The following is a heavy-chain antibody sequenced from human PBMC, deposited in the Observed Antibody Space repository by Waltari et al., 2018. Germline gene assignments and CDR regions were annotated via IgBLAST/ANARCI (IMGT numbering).Heavy chain of an antibody. Sequence: QLQLQESGPGLVKPSETLSLTCTVSGGSISSSSYYLGWIRQPPGKGLEWIGSIYYSGRTYYNPSLKRRVTRSVDTSKNQFSLKLSSVTAADTAVYYCARIRLGIAAARGDFDYWGQGTLVTVSS. D-gene: IGHD6-13*01. CDR2: IYYSGRT. CDR1: GGSISSSSYY. V-gene: IGHV4-39*01. J-gene: IGHJ4*02. CDR3: ARIRLGIAAARGDFDY.